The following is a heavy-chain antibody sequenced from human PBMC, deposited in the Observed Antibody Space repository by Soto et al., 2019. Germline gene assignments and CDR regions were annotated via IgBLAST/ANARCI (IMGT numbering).Heavy chain of an antibody. Sequence: EVQLLESGGGLVQPGGSLRLSCAASEFTFSSNAMHWVRQAPGKGLEWVSGITGSGSTTFYADSVKGRFTISRDNSKNTLYLHMSSLRAEDTAIYYCAKDFTAYLSSWFHLWGQGTLGNVSS. V-gene: IGHV3-23*01. D-gene: IGHD6-13*01. CDR2: ITGSGSTT. CDR3: AKDFTAYLSSWFHL. J-gene: IGHJ5*02. CDR1: EFTFSSNA.